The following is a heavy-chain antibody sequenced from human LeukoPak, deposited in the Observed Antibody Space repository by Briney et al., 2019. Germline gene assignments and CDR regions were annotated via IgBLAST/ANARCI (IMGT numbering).Heavy chain of an antibody. D-gene: IGHD3-22*01. Sequence: GASVKVSCKASGYTFTSYDINWVRQATGQGLECMGWMNPNSGNTGYAQKFQGRVTMTRNTSISTAYMELSSLRSEDTAVYYCARGPPYYYDSSGYYYWGQGTLVTVSS. CDR2: MNPNSGNT. CDR1: GYTFTSYD. CDR3: ARGPPYYYDSSGYYY. V-gene: IGHV1-8*01. J-gene: IGHJ4*02.